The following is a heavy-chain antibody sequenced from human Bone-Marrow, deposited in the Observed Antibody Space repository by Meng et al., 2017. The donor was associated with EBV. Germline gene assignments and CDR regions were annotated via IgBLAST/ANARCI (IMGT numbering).Heavy chain of an antibody. V-gene: IGHV1-69*01. CDR1: GGPFRNDA. CDR3: AGESGRGYTPDY. D-gene: IGHD3-10*01. CDR2: FLPTLAAP. Sequence: QAQLVQSGAEVKKPRCSLKVSCKTSGGPFRNDAVSWVRQAPGQGLEWLGGFLPTLAAPNYAQKFHGRVTITADESTSTHYMDLSSLRSDDTAVYYCAGESGRGYTPDYWGQGTLVTVSS. J-gene: IGHJ4*02.